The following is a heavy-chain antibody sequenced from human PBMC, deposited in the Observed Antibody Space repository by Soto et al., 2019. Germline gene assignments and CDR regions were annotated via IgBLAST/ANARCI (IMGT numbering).Heavy chain of an antibody. Sequence: SEILSLTCTVSGDSVRSGSFYWSWIRQPPGKGLEWIGYIYYTGRTSYNPSLKSRVTISIDPSRNHFALNLTSVTAADTAMYYCARDSTAFVFDYWGQGALVPAPQ. J-gene: IGHJ4*02. CDR3: ARDSTAFVFDY. D-gene: IGHD2-2*01. V-gene: IGHV4-61*03. CDR2: IYYTGRT. CDR1: GDSVRSGSFY.